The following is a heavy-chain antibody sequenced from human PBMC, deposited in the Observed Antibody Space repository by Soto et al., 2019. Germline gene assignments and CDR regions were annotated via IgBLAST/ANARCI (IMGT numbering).Heavy chain of an antibody. CDR3: TGDGDGRMTTNPYYYYGMDV. Sequence: SETLSLTCTVSGGSISGYYWSWIRQPPGKGLEWIGNVYYSGGAKYNPSVKRRVSISVDTSKNQFSLNLSSVTAADTAVYYCTGDGDGRMTTNPYYYYGMDVWGPGITVTVSS. CDR1: GGSISGYY. CDR2: VYYSGGA. D-gene: IGHD2-21*02. J-gene: IGHJ6*02. V-gene: IGHV4-59*01.